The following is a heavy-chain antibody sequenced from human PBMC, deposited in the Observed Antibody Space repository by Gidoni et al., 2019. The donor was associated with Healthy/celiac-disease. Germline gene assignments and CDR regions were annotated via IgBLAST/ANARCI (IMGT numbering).Heavy chain of an antibody. CDR2: INHSGST. Sequence: QVQLQQWGAGLLNPSETLSLTCAVYGGSFSGYYWSWIRQPPGKGLEWIGEINHSGSTNYNPSLKSRVTISVDTSKNQFSLKLSSVTAADTAVYYCARGKGYYYYYGMDVWGQGTTVTVSS. CDR3: ARGKGYYYYYGMDV. V-gene: IGHV4-34*01. J-gene: IGHJ6*02. CDR1: GGSFSGYY.